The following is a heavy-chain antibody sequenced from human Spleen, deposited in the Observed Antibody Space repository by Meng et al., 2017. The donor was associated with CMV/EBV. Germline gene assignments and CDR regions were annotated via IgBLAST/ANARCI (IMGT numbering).Heavy chain of an antibody. D-gene: IGHD6-6*01. CDR3: ARDRPSSRLRGFDF. Sequence: GESLKISCVGSGFPFHTYSINWVRQAPGKGLEWVSSISSSGSYKYFADSVKGRFTISRDNAMNSLYLQMDSLRAEDTAVYYCARDRPSSRLRGFDFWGQGTRVTVSS. J-gene: IGHJ4*02. CDR1: GFPFHTYS. V-gene: IGHV3-21*01. CDR2: ISSSGSYK.